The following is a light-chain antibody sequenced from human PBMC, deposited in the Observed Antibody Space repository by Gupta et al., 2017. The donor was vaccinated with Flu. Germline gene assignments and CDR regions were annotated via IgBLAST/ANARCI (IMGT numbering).Light chain of an antibody. CDR1: KLGDKY. Sequence: TCSGDKLGDKYVCWYQQKSGQSPVLVIYHDTKRPSGIPERFSGSNSGNTATLTISGTQPMDETDYYCQAWDNSTVIFGGGTKLTVL. CDR3: QAWDNSTVI. V-gene: IGLV3-1*01. CDR2: HDT. J-gene: IGLJ2*01.